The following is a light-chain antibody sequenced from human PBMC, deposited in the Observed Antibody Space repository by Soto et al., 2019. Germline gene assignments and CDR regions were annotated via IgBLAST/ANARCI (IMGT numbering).Light chain of an antibody. J-gene: IGKJ5*01. CDR1: QSVSSY. CDR3: QQRINWPSIT. Sequence: IVLTQSPATLSLSPGERATLSCRASQSVSSYLAWYQQKPGQAPRLLISDASNRATGIPPRFVGSGSGTDFTLTISSLEPEDFAVYYCQQRINWPSITFGQGTRLEIK. V-gene: IGKV3-11*01. CDR2: DAS.